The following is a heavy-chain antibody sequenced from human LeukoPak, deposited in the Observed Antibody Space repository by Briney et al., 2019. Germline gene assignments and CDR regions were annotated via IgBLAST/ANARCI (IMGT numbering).Heavy chain of an antibody. Sequence: GASVKVSCKASGYTFTTYNINWVRQAPGQGLEWMGWISGYNGNTNYAQKLQGRVTMTTDTSTSTAYMELRSLRSDDTAVYYCARDMLDYYYMDVWGKGTTVTVSS. CDR3: ARDMLDYYYMDV. CDR2: ISGYNGNT. V-gene: IGHV1-18*01. CDR1: GYTFTTYN. D-gene: IGHD2-8*01. J-gene: IGHJ6*03.